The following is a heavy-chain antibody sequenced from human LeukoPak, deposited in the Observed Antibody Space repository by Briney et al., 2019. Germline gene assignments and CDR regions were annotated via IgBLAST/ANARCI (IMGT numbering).Heavy chain of an antibody. CDR2: TYYRSKWYS. Sequence: QTLSLTSAISGDSVASNSAAWSWIRQSPSRGLEWLGRTYYRSKWYSDYAVSVKSRITINPDTPKNQFSLRLNSVTPENTAVYYCARSVGASTVPFDIWGQGTLVTV. J-gene: IGHJ3*02. CDR3: ARSVGASTVPFDI. CDR1: GDSVASNSAA. V-gene: IGHV6-1*01. D-gene: IGHD1-26*01.